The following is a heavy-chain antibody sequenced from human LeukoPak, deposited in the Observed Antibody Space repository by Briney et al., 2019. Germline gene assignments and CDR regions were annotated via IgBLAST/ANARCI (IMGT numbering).Heavy chain of an antibody. Sequence: SETLSLTCTVSGGSISSSSYYWGWIRQPPGKGLEWIGSIYYSGSTYYNPSLKSRVTISVDTSKNQFSLKLSSMTAADACVYYRAREFSLVGVPYYFDYWGQGTLVTVSS. CDR2: IYYSGST. V-gene: IGHV4-39*07. D-gene: IGHD1-26*01. CDR1: GGSISSSSYY. J-gene: IGHJ4*02. CDR3: AREFSLVGVPYYFDY.